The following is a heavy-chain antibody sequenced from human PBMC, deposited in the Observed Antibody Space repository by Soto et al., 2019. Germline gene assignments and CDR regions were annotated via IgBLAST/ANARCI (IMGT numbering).Heavy chain of an antibody. D-gene: IGHD6-6*01. CDR3: AKGIGVRPGTFDY. V-gene: IGHV3-23*01. J-gene: IGHJ4*02. CDR2: IGGSGGST. CDR1: VFTFTSYA. Sequence: LRLSCVASVFTFTSYAMSCVLQAPGKGLEWVSGIGGSGGSTYYTDSVKGRFTISRDNSKNMLYLQMNSLSAEDTAVYYCAKGIGVRPGTFDYWGQGTPVTVSS.